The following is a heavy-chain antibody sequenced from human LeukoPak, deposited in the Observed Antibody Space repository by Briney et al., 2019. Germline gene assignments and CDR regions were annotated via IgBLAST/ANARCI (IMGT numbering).Heavy chain of an antibody. CDR2: IYYSGST. Sequence: LETLSLTCTVSGGSISSSSYYWGWIRQPPGKGLEWIGSIYYSGSTYYNPSLKSRVTISVDTSKNQFSLKLNSVTAADTAVYYCARQIGYSYAYAVYWGQGTLVSVSS. D-gene: IGHD5-18*01. J-gene: IGHJ4*02. V-gene: IGHV4-39*01. CDR1: GGSISSSSYY. CDR3: ARQIGYSYAYAVY.